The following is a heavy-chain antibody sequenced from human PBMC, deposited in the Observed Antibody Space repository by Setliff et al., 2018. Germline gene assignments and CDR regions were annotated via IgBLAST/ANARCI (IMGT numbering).Heavy chain of an antibody. D-gene: IGHD2-15*01. J-gene: IGHJ4*02. V-gene: IGHV3-7*01. Sequence: GGSLRLSCAASGFTFSSYWMSWVRQAPGRGLEWVATITQGGSEKFYVDSVKGRFNISRDNAKNSLSLQMNSLRPEDTAVYYCARTCSGSGCYAGLESWGQGTPVTVS. CDR3: ARTCSGSGCYAGLES. CDR1: GFTFSSYW. CDR2: ITQGGSEK.